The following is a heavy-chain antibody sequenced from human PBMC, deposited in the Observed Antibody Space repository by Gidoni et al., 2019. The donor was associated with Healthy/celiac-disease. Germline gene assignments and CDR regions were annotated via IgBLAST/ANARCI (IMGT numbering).Heavy chain of an antibody. CDR3: TTGGSTTDY. Sequence: EVQLVESGGGLVKPGGSLRLSCAASGFTFSNAWMNWVRQAPGKGREWGGRIKSKTDGGKTDYAAPVKGRFTISRDDSKNTLYLQMNSLKTEDTAVYYCTTGGSTTDYWGQGTLVTVSS. V-gene: IGHV3-15*07. CDR1: GFTFSNAW. CDR2: IKSKTDGGKT. D-gene: IGHD1-26*01. J-gene: IGHJ4*02.